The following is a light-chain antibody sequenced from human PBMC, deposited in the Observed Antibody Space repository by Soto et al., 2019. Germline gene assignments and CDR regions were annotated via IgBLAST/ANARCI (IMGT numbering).Light chain of an antibody. J-gene: IGLJ2*01. Sequence: QSVLTQPPSASGTPGQRVTISCSGSSSNIGSNYVYWYQQLPGTAPKLLFYSNNQRPSGVPDRFSGSKSGTSASLAISGLRSEDEADYYCGAWDDSLSGPVFGGGTKLTVL. V-gene: IGLV1-47*02. CDR3: GAWDDSLSGPV. CDR2: SNN. CDR1: SSNIGSNY.